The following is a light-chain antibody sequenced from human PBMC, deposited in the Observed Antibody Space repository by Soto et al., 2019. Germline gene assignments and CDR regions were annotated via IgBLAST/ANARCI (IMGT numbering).Light chain of an antibody. CDR2: GAS. Sequence: EIVLTQSPGTLSLSPGERATLSCRASQSVTSTYLAWYQQKPGQGPRLLIYGASSRATGIPDRFSGSGSGTDFTINVSRLEPEDFAVYYCQHYGKSMYTFGQGTKLEIK. CDR3: QHYGKSMYT. CDR1: QSVTSTY. J-gene: IGKJ2*01. V-gene: IGKV3-20*01.